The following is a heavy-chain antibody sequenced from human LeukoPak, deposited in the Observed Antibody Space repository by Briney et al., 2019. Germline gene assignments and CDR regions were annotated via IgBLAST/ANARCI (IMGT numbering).Heavy chain of an antibody. V-gene: IGHV1-46*03. D-gene: IGHD3-3*01. Sequence: GASVKVSCKASGYTFTSYYMHWVRQAPGQGREWRGIINPSGGSTSQVQKIQGTVTMSRDTCTSTVYMELSSLRSEDTAVYYCARERDWSGRYNWFDPWGQGNLVTVSS. CDR3: ARERDWSGRYNWFDP. CDR1: GYTFTSYY. CDR2: INPSGGST. J-gene: IGHJ5*02.